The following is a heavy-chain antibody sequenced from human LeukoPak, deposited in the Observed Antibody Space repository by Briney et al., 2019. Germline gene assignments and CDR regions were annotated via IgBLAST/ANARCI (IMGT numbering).Heavy chain of an antibody. Sequence: RASVKVSCKAAGYTFTSYGICMVRHAPGQGLGWMGWISTYNGNTKYAQKPESRVTITTDTSTSTAHMELRNVRNDDTAVYYCARGPYYGSRSWYNYYMDVWGKGTTVTVSS. J-gene: IGHJ6*03. CDR1: GYTFTSYG. D-gene: IGHD3-10*01. CDR3: ARGPYYGSRSWYNYYMDV. V-gene: IGHV1-18*01. CDR2: ISTYNGNT.